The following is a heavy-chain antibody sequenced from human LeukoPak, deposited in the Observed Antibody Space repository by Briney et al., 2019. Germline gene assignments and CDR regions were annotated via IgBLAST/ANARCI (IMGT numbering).Heavy chain of an antibody. CDR3: AKSDGGGGYCSGGSCYSYYYYYGMDV. V-gene: IGHV3-30*18. CDR1: GFTFSSYG. CDR2: ISYDGSNK. J-gene: IGHJ6*02. D-gene: IGHD2-15*01. Sequence: GGSLRLSCAASGFTFSSYGMHWVRQAPGKGLEWVAVISYDGSNKYYADSVKGRFTISRDNSKNTLYLQMNSLRAEDTAVYYCAKSDGGGGYCSGGSCYSYYYYYGMDVWGQGTTVTVSS.